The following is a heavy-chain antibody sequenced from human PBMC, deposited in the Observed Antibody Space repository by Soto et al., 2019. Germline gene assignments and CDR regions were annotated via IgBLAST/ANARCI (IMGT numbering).Heavy chain of an antibody. J-gene: IGHJ4*02. V-gene: IGHV1-46*01. D-gene: IGHD3-22*01. CDR2: ISPSGGST. CDR1: GYTFTSYY. Sequence: ASVNVSFKASGYTFTSYYMHWVRQAPGQGLEWMGIISPSGGSTSYAQKFQGRVTMTRDTSTSTVYMELSSLRSEDTAVYYCARVINYYDSVFDFCGQGSLVTGSS. CDR3: ARVINYYDSVFDF.